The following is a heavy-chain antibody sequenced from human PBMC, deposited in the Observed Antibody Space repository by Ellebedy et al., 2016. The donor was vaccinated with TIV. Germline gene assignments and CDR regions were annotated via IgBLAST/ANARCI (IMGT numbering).Heavy chain of an antibody. CDR1: GGSISSSSYC. J-gene: IGHJ4*02. Sequence: SETLSLXXTVSGGSISSSSYCWGWIRQPPGKGLEWIGSIYYSGSTYYNPSLKSRVTISVDTSKNQFSLKLSSVTAADTAVYYCARQVGAFDYWGQGTLVTVSS. D-gene: IGHD1-26*01. CDR2: IYYSGST. V-gene: IGHV4-39*01. CDR3: ARQVGAFDY.